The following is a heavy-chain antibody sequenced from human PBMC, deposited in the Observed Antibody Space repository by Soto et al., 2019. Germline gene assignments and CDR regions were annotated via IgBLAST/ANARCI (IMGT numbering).Heavy chain of an antibody. CDR2: INPQTGGT. V-gene: IGHV1-2*02. D-gene: IGHD2-2*01. Sequence: ASVKVSCKASGYTFTGYYIHRVREAPGQGREWMGWINPQTGGTSYAQKFQGRVTLSRDTSINTAYLELSRLRFDDAAVYFCARERYQVISDGMDVWGQGTTVTVSS. CDR1: GYTFTGYY. J-gene: IGHJ6*02. CDR3: ARERYQVISDGMDV.